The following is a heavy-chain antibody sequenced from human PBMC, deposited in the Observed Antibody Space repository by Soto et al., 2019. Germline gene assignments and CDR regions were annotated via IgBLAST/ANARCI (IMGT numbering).Heavy chain of an antibody. J-gene: IGHJ3*02. CDR3: AGDPVAAPGTALDI. D-gene: IGHD6-13*01. CDR2: IYHNGNT. Sequence: QVQLQESGPGLVKPSGTLSLMCSVSGGAISNSHWWSWVRQPPGKALEWIAEIYHNGNTNYNPSLKSRVTISVDKSKNQFSLTVISVTAADTAMYYCAGDPVAAPGTALDIWGQGTMVTVSS. V-gene: IGHV4-4*02. CDR1: GGAISNSHW.